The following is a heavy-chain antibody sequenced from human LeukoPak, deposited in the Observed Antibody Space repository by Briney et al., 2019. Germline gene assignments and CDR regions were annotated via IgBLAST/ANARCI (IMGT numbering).Heavy chain of an antibody. CDR1: GYSISSGYY. CDR2: IYHSGST. V-gene: IGHV4-38-2*02. J-gene: IGHJ4*02. CDR3: ARQGTYYYGSGSYY. D-gene: IGHD3-10*01. Sequence: SETLSLTCTVSGYSISSGYYWGWIRQPPGKGLEWIGSIYHSGSTYYNPSLKSRVTISVDTSKNQFSLKLSSVTAADTAVYYCARQGTYYYGSGSYYWGQGTLVTVSS.